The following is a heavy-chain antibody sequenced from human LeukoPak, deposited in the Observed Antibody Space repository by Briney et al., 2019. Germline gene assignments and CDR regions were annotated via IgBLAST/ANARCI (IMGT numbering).Heavy chain of an antibody. J-gene: IGHJ4*02. Sequence: GGSLRLSCAASGFTFSSYEMNWVRQAPGKGLECVSYISSNGSTIYYADSVKGRFTISRDNAKNSLYLQMNSLRAEDTAVYYCARGLGERDDYWGQGTLVTVSS. CDR3: ARGLGERDDY. CDR2: ISSNGSTI. CDR1: GFTFSSYE. V-gene: IGHV3-48*03. D-gene: IGHD3-10*01.